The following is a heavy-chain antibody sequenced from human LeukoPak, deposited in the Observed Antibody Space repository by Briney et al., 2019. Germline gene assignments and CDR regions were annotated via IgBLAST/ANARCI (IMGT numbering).Heavy chain of an antibody. CDR1: GYTFTGYY. CDR2: INPNSGGT. V-gene: IGHV1-2*02. Sequence: ASVKVSCKASGYTFTGYYMHWVRQAPGQGLEWMGWINPNSGGTNFAQNFQGRVTMTRDTSISTAYMELSRLRSEDTAVYYCARVGAEYYYYYYMDVWGKGTTVTISS. CDR3: ARVGAEYYYYYYMDV. D-gene: IGHD3-16*01. J-gene: IGHJ6*03.